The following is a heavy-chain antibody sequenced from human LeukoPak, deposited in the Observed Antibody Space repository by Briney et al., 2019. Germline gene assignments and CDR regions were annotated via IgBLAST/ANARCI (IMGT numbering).Heavy chain of an antibody. CDR2: ISSSSSYI. CDR3: ARDHGRLYYDCLYY. J-gene: IGHJ4*02. Sequence: GGSLRLSCAASGFTFSSYSMNWVRQAPGKGLEWVSSISSSSSYIYYADSVKGRFTISRDNAKNSLYLQMNSLRAEDTAVYYCARDHGRLYYDCLYYWGQGTLVTVSS. D-gene: IGHD3-22*01. CDR1: GFTFSSYS. V-gene: IGHV3-21*01.